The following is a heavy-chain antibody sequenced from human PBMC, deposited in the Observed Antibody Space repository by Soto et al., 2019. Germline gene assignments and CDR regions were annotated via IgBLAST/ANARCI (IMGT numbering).Heavy chain of an antibody. CDR3: AKVGYYDFWGGAKNWFDP. Sequence: EVQLLESGGGLVQPGGSLRLSCAASGFTFSRHAISWVRQAPGKGLEWVSAISGSGGSTYYADSVRGRFTISRDNSKNTLYRQMSSLRGEDTAVYDWAKVGYYDFWGGAKNWFDPWGQGTRVTVSS. CDR1: GFTFSRHA. D-gene: IGHD3-3*01. CDR2: ISGSGGST. J-gene: IGHJ5*02. V-gene: IGHV3-23*01.